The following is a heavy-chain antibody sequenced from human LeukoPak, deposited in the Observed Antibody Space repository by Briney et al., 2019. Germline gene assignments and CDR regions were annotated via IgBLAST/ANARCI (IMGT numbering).Heavy chain of an antibody. J-gene: IGHJ6*02. D-gene: IGHD2-2*01. Sequence: SETLSLTCTVSGGSISSGGYYWSWIRQPPGKGLEWIGYIYHSGSTYYNPSLKSRVTISVDRSKNQFSLKLSSVTAADTAVYYCARDEVVLEAGYYYGMDVWGQGTTVTVSS. CDR1: GGSISSGGYY. CDR2: IYHSGST. V-gene: IGHV4-30-2*01. CDR3: ARDEVVLEAGYYYGMDV.